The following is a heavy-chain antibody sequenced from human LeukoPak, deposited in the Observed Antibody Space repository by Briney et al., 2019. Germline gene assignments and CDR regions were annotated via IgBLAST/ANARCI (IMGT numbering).Heavy chain of an antibody. V-gene: IGHV1-3*01. CDR3: ARGDCSNCYNTDV. CDR1: GYIFTNYA. CDR2: INSGNGDT. J-gene: IGHJ6*04. D-gene: IGHD2-2*01. Sequence: ASVKVSCKAPGYIFTNYAMHWVRQAPGQRPEWMGWINSGNGDTKYSQTFRDRVTITRDTSASTAYMELSSLRSEDTAVYYCARGDCSNCYNTDVWGKGTTVTVSS.